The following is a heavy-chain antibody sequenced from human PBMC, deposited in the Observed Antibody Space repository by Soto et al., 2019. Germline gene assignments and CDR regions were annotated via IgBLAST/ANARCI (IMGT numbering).Heavy chain of an antibody. Sequence: ASVKVSCKASGYTFTSYDINWVRQATGQGLEWMGWMNPNSGNTGYAQKFQGRVTMTRNTSISTAYMELSSLRSEDTAVYYCAKDYYDSSGYYPPALLFDYWGQGTLVTVSS. CDR1: GYTFTSYD. J-gene: IGHJ4*02. V-gene: IGHV1-8*01. CDR3: AKDYYDSSGYYPPALLFDY. D-gene: IGHD3-22*01. CDR2: MNPNSGNT.